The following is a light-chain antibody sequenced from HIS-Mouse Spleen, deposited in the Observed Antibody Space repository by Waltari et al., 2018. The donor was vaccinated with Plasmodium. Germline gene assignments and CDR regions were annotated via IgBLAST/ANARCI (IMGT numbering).Light chain of an antibody. V-gene: IGLV3-21*02. Sequence: SYVLTQPPSVSVAPGQTARITCRGDKLGSKSVQWYQQKQGQAPVLVVEEDSDRPSGIPERFSGSNSGNTATLTISRVEAGDEADYYCQVWDSSSDHVVFGGGTKLTVL. J-gene: IGLJ2*01. CDR1: KLGSKS. CDR2: EDS. CDR3: QVWDSSSDHVV.